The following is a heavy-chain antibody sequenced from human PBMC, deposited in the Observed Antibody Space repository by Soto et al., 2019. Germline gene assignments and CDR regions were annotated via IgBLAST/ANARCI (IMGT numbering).Heavy chain of an antibody. CDR1: GGSISSDSYY. V-gene: IGHV4-39*07. CDR3: ARGYSSSFDY. D-gene: IGHD6-13*01. Sequence: SETLSLTCTVSGGSISSDSYYWGWIRQSPEKGLEWIASIYHSGSTYYNPSLKSRVTISVDRSNNQFSLRLRSVTAADTAVYYCARGYSSSFDYWGQGTLVTVSS. CDR2: IYHSGST. J-gene: IGHJ4*02.